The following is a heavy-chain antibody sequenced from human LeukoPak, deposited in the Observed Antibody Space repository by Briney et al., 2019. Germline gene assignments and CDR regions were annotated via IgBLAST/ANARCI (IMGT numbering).Heavy chain of an antibody. D-gene: IGHD6-19*01. CDR2: ITYDGSNK. V-gene: IGHV3-30-3*01. CDR3: AGLSVAGRGDAFDI. Sequence: PGGSLRLSCAASGFTFSSYVMFWVRQAPGKGLEWVAFITYDGSNKYASDSVGGRFTISRDNAKNSLYLQMNSLRAEDTAVYYCAGLSVAGRGDAFDIWGQGTMVTVSS. J-gene: IGHJ3*02. CDR1: GFTFSSYV.